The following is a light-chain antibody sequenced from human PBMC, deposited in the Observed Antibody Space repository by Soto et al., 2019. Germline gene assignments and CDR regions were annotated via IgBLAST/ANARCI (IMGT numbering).Light chain of an antibody. CDR1: SSNIGSNY. V-gene: IGLV1-47*02. CDR3: AAWDYSLSGWV. CDR2: SNN. J-gene: IGLJ3*02. Sequence: QSVLTQPPSASGTPGQRVTISCSGSSSNIGSNYVYWYQQLPGTAPKLLIYSNNQRPSGVPDRFSGSKSGTSASLAISGLRSEDDADYYCAAWDYSLSGWVFGGGTKLTVL.